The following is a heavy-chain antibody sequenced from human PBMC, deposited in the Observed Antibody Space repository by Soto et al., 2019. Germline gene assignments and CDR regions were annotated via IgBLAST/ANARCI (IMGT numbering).Heavy chain of an antibody. V-gene: IGHV4-31*03. Sequence: QVQLQESGPGLVKPSQTLSLTCTVSGGSISSGGYYWSWIRQHPGKGLEWIAFIYYSGSTYYNPSLKSRLTISVDTSKNQFSRKVTSVTAADTAVYYCTRHRVGDHAFYFWGQGTMVTVSS. CDR3: TRHRVGDHAFYF. CDR2: IYYSGST. D-gene: IGHD1-26*01. J-gene: IGHJ3*01. CDR1: GGSISSGGYY.